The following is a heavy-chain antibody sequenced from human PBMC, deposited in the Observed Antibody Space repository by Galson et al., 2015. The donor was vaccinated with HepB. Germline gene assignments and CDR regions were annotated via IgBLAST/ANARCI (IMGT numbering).Heavy chain of an antibody. V-gene: IGHV3-33*01. CDR2: IWYDGSNK. D-gene: IGHD3-9*01. CDR1: GFTLSRYG. Sequence: SLRLSRAASGFTLSRYGMHWVRQAPGKGLEWVAVIWYDGSNKYYADSVTGRFTISRDNINNTLYLQMNSLRAEDTAVYYCARDPYHPILKLRNYHYYGLDVWGQGTTVTVSS. CDR3: ARDPYHPILKLRNYHYYGLDV. J-gene: IGHJ6*02.